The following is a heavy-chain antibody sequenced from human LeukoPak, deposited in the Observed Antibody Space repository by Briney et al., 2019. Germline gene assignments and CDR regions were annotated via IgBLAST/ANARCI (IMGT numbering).Heavy chain of an antibody. J-gene: IGHJ4*02. CDR3: TRGGYGGPRVAFDY. CDR1: GYTFTSYH. V-gene: IGHV1-46*01. Sequence: EASVKVSCKASGYTFTSYHMHWVRQAPGQGLEWMGIISPSGASTSYAQKFQGRVTMTRDTSTSTVYMELSSLRSEDTAVYYCTRGGYGGPRVAFDYWGQGTLVTVSS. D-gene: IGHD1-1*01. CDR2: ISPSGAST.